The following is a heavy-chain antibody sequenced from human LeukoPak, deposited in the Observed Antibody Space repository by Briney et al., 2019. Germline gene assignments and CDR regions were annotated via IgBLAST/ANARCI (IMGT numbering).Heavy chain of an antibody. CDR3: ARGPNHLGAFDI. Sequence: ASVKVSCKASGFTFTSHDYNWVRQATGRGLEWMGWMNPNSGNTGYAQKFQGRVTMTRSASINTAYMELTNLRSEDTAVYYCARGPNHLGAFDIWGQGTMVTVSS. CDR1: GFTFTSHD. J-gene: IGHJ3*02. D-gene: IGHD1-14*01. V-gene: IGHV1-8*01. CDR2: MNPNSGNT.